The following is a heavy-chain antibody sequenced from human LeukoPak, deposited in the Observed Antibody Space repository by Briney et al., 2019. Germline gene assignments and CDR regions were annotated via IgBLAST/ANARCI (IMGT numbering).Heavy chain of an antibody. D-gene: IGHD1-14*01. CDR1: GFTFSSYD. Sequence: TGGSLRLSCAASGFTFSSYDMHWVRQATGKGLEWVSAIGTAGDTYYPGSVKGRFTISRENAKNSLYLQMNRLRSGDMAVYYCARGLRTGVLDMWRQGPMVTV. CDR3: ARGLRTGVLDM. J-gene: IGHJ3*02. V-gene: IGHV3-13*01. CDR2: IGTAGDT.